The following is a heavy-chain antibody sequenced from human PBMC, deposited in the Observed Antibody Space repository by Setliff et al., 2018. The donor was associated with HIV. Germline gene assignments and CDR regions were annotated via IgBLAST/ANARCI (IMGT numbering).Heavy chain of an antibody. Sequence: SETLSLTCAVYGGSFSGYYWSWIRQPPGKGLGWIGEINHSGSTNYNPSLKSRVTMSVDTSKNQFSLKLSSVTAADTAVYYCASAQYNFWSGYYIPDHWVQGTLVTVSS. CDR1: GGSFSGYY. J-gene: IGHJ4*02. D-gene: IGHD3-3*01. CDR3: ASAQYNFWSGYYIPDH. V-gene: IGHV4-34*01. CDR2: INHSGST.